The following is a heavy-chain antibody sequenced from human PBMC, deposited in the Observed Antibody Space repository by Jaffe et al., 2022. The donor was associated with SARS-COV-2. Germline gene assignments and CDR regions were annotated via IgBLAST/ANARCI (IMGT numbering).Heavy chain of an antibody. V-gene: IGHV1-69*02. CDR2: IIPILDIT. J-gene: IGHJ6*02. Sequence: QVQLVQSGAEMKKPGSSVKVSCKASGGTFSGYTLNWVRQAPGQGLEWLGRIIPILDITNHADKFQGRVTITADKSTSTAYMELSGLRSDDTAVYYCARGGYCSTPTCYTTAFHYYGLEVWGQGTTVTVSS. CDR1: GGTFSGYT. CDR3: ARGGYCSTPTCYTTAFHYYGLEV. D-gene: IGHD2-2*02.